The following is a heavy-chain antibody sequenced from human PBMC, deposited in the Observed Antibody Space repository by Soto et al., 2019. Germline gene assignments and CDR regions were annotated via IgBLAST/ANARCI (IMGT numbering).Heavy chain of an antibody. V-gene: IGHV3-7*04. J-gene: IGHJ4*02. CDR3: ARGQLPYNWNYWDPGYYYFDY. Sequence: GGSLRLSCAASGFTFSSYWMSWVRQAPGKGLEWVANIKQDGSEKYYVDSVKGRFTISRDNAKNSLYLQMNSLRAEDTAVYYCARGQLPYNWNYWDPGYYYFDYWGQGTLVTAPQ. CDR2: IKQDGSEK. CDR1: GFTFSSYW. D-gene: IGHD1-7*01.